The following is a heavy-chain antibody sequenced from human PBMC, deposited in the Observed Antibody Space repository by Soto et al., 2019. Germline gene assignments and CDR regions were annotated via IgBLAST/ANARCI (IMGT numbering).Heavy chain of an antibody. V-gene: IGHV4-38-2*01. Sequence: SETLSLTCAVSGDSISSGYYWAWIRQPPGKGLEWIGSIYHSGTTYYNPSLKSRVTISVDTSKNQFSLNLNSVTAADSAVYYCARGFRRTIFGVVIPYYFDYWGQGTLVTVSS. CDR2: IYHSGTT. CDR3: ARGFRRTIFGVVIPYYFDY. CDR1: GDSISSGYY. D-gene: IGHD3-3*01. J-gene: IGHJ4*02.